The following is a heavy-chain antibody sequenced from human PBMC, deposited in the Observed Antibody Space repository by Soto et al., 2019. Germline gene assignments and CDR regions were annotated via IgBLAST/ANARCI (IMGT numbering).Heavy chain of an antibody. V-gene: IGHV3-9*01. CDR2: ISWNSGSI. J-gene: IGHJ4*02. CDR1: GFTFDDYA. Sequence: GGSLRLSCAASGFTFDDYAMHWVRQAPGKGLEWVSGISWNSGSIGYADSVKGRFTISRDNAKNSLYLQMNSLRAEDTALYYCAKESPDRYYFDYWGQGTLVTVSS. CDR3: AKESPDRYYFDY.